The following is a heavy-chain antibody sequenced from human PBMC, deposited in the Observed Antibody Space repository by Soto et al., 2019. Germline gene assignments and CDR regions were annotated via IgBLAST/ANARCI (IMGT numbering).Heavy chain of an antibody. CDR1: GGSISSGGYY. CDR3: ARGEGMGIAARLDYYGMDV. J-gene: IGHJ6*02. CDR2: IYYSGST. Sequence: QVQLQESGPGLVKPSQTLSLTCTVSGGSISSGGYYWSWIRQRPGKGLEWIGYIYYSGSTYYNPSLKSRVTISVDTSKNQFSLKLSSVTAADTAVYYCARGEGMGIAARLDYYGMDVWGQGTTVTVSS. D-gene: IGHD6-6*01. V-gene: IGHV4-31*03.